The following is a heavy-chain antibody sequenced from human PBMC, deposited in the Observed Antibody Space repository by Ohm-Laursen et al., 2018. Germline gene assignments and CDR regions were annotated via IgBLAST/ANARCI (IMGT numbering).Heavy chain of an antibody. J-gene: IGHJ4*02. V-gene: IGHV3-53*01. D-gene: IGHD6-25*01. Sequence: GSLRLSCAASGFTVNNNYMSWVRQAPGKGLEWVSVIHSGGNTYYVDSVKGRFTISRGNSKNTLYLQMNSLRDEDTAVYYCATAGPYSGDDYWGQGTLVNVSS. CDR3: ATAGPYSGDDY. CDR1: GFTVNNNY. CDR2: IHSGGNT.